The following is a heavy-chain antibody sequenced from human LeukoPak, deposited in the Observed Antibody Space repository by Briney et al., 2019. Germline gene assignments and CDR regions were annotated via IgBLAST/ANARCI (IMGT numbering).Heavy chain of an antibody. D-gene: IGHD6-13*01. CDR2: INPISGGT. V-gene: IGHV1-2*02. CDR3: ARQHSSSWYDRTFDY. Sequence: ASVKVSCKASGYTFTGYYMHWVRQAPGQGLEWMGWINPISGGTNYAQKFQGRVTMTRDTSISTAYMELSRLRSDDTAVYYCARQHSSSWYDRTFDYWGQGTLVTVSS. CDR1: GYTFTGYY. J-gene: IGHJ4*02.